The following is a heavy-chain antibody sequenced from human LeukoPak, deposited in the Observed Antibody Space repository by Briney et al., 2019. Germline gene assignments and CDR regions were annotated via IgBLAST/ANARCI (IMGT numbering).Heavy chain of an antibody. J-gene: IGHJ4*02. CDR1: GFTFSSYG. D-gene: IGHD5-12*01. CDR3: AAAYSGYDWYYFDY. V-gene: IGHV3-33*03. CDR2: ILSDGSKE. Sequence: TGGSLRLSCAASGFTFSSYGMHWVRQAPGKGLEWVAVILSDGSKEFYTDSVKGRFTISRDNAKNSLYLQMNSLRAEDTAVYYCAAAYSGYDWYYFDYWGQGTLVTVSS.